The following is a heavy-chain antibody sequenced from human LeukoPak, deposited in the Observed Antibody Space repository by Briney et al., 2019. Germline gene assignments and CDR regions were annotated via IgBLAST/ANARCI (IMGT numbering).Heavy chain of an antibody. D-gene: IGHD3-3*01. CDR1: GYTFTSYG. CDR3: ARDVSYDFWSGYYDPGYFDY. Sequence: ASVKVSCKASGYTFTSYGISWVRQAPGQGLEWMGWISAYNGNTNYAQKLQGRVTMTTDTSTSTAYMELRSLRSDDTAVYYCARDVSYDFWSGYYDPGYFDYWGQGTLVTVSS. CDR2: ISAYNGNT. J-gene: IGHJ4*02. V-gene: IGHV1-18*01.